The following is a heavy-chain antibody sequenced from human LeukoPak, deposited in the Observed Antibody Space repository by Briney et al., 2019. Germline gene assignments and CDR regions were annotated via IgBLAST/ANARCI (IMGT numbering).Heavy chain of an antibody. Sequence: GGSLRLSCAASGFTFSSYEMNWVRQAPGKGLEWVSYISSSGSTIYYADSVKGRFTISRDNAKSTLYLQMNSLRAEDTAVYYCAKGLYYYDSSGFPAWGQGTLVTVSS. J-gene: IGHJ5*02. CDR2: ISSSGSTI. D-gene: IGHD3-22*01. CDR1: GFTFSSYE. V-gene: IGHV3-48*03. CDR3: AKGLYYYDSSGFPA.